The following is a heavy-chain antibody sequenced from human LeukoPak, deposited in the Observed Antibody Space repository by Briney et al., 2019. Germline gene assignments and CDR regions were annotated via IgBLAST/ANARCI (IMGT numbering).Heavy chain of an antibody. CDR3: ATDPPSSGYYTGFDY. CDR2: LDPEDGET. CDR1: GYTLTELS. J-gene: IGHJ4*02. V-gene: IGHV1-24*01. Sequence: ASVKVSCKVSGYTLTELSMHWVRQAPGKGLEWMGGLDPEDGETIYAQKFQGRVTMTEDTSTDTAYMELSSLRSEDTAVYYCATDPPSSGYYTGFDYWGQGTLVTISS. D-gene: IGHD3-22*01.